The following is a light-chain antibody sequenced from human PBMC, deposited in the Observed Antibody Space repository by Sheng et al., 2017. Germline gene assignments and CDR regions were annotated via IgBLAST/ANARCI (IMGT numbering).Light chain of an antibody. Sequence: ENVLTQSPDTLSLSPGETVTLSCRASQIVTANRLAWYQQKPGQAPTLLIYGASNRATGIPDRFSGSGSGTHFTLTITSLASADFAVYYCHQYASAPISFGGGPRWRSN. CDR3: HQYASAPIS. J-gene: IGKJ4*01. CDR1: QIVTANR. CDR2: GAS. V-gene: IGKV3-20*01.